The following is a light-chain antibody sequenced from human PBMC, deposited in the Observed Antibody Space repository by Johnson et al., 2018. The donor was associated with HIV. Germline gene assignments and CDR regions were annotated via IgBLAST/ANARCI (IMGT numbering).Light chain of an antibody. CDR3: GTWDSSLSAHYV. CDR2: DSD. V-gene: IGLV1-51*01. J-gene: IGLJ1*01. Sequence: QSVLTQPPSVSAAPGQTVTISCSGSSSNIGSNYVSWYQQLPGTAPKLLIYDSDKRPSGIPDRFSGSNSGTSATLGITGLQTGDESDYYCGTWDSSLSAHYVFGTGTKITVL. CDR1: SSNIGSNY.